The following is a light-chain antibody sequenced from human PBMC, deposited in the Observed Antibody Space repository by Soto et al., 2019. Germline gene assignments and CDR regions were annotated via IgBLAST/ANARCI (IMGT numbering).Light chain of an antibody. J-gene: IGKJ1*01. CDR1: QSVSSN. V-gene: IGKV3-15*01. Sequence: EIVMTQSLATLSVSPGERATLSCRASQSVSSNLAWYQQKPGQAPRVLIYGASTRATGIPARFSGSGSGTEFTLTISSLQSEDFAVYYCQHYNNWPRTFGQGTKVEIK. CDR2: GAS. CDR3: QHYNNWPRT.